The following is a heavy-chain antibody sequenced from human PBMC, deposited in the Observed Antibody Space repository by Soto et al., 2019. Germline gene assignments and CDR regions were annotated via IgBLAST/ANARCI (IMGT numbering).Heavy chain of an antibody. CDR2: IIPICGTA. D-gene: IGHD3-10*01. J-gene: IGHJ6*02. CDR3: ARGRYYGSGSRTDYYYYYGMDV. Sequence: QVQLVQSGAEVKKPGSSVKVSCKASGGTFSSYAISWVRQAPGQWLEWMGGIIPICGTANYAQKFQGRVTITADESTSTAYMELSSLRSEDTAVYYCARGRYYGSGSRTDYYYYYGMDVWGQGTTVTVSS. CDR1: GGTFSSYA. V-gene: IGHV1-69*12.